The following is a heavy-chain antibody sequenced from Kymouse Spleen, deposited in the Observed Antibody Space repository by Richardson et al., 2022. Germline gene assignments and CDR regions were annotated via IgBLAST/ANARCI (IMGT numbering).Heavy chain of an antibody. CDR2: IWYDGSNK. D-gene: IGHD1-26*01. Sequence: QVQLVESGGGVVQPGRSLRLSCAASGFTFSSYGMHWVRQAPGKGLEWVAVIWYDGSNKYYADSVKGRFTISRDNSKNTLYLQMNSLRAEDTAVYYCARSFVGATNYYYGMDVWGQGTTVTVSS. V-gene: IGHV3-33*01. CDR1: GFTFSSYG. J-gene: IGHJ6*02. CDR3: ARSFVGATNYYYGMDV.